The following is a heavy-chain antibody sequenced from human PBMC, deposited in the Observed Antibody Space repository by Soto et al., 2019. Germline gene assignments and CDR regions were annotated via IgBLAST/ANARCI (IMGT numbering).Heavy chain of an antibody. CDR1: AFTFSSYG. CDR3: AKDGYDSSGFQDYYYYYGMDV. Sequence: PGGSLRLSCEASAFTFSSYGKHWARQAPGKGLEWVAVISYDGSNKYYADSVKGRFTISRDNSKNTLYLQMNGLRAEDTAVYYCAKDGYDSSGFQDYYYYYGMDVWGQGT. CDR2: ISYDGSNK. J-gene: IGHJ6*02. D-gene: IGHD3-22*01. V-gene: IGHV3-30*18.